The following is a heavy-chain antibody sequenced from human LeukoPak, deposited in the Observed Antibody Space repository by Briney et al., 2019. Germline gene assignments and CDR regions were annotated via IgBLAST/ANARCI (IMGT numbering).Heavy chain of an antibody. J-gene: IGHJ6*02. CDR1: GFTFDDYA. Sequence: SLRLSCAASGFTFDDYAMHWVRQAPGKGLEWVSGISWNSGSIGYADSVKGRFTISRDNAKNSLYLQMNSLRAEDTALYYCAKLAGYCSSTSSALCGMDVWGQGTTVTVSS. D-gene: IGHD2-2*01. CDR2: ISWNSGSI. CDR3: AKLAGYCSSTSSALCGMDV. V-gene: IGHV3-9*01.